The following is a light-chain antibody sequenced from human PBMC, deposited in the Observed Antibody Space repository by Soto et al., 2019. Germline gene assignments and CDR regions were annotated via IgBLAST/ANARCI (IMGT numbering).Light chain of an antibody. CDR1: HDISTF. Sequence: DIQLTQSPSLLSASIGDRVTLTCRASHDISTFLAWYQQKPGKAPKLLIYEASTLQSGVPSRFSGSGSGTEFTLTISGLLPEDFAAYHCQQLYTLPFTFGQGTRLEI. CDR2: EAS. CDR3: QQLYTLPFT. V-gene: IGKV1-9*01. J-gene: IGKJ5*01.